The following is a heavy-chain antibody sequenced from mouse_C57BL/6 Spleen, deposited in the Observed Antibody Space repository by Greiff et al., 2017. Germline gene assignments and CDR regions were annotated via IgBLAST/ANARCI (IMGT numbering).Heavy chain of an antibody. CDR2: INPSNGGT. Sequence: VQLQQPGTELVKPGASVKLSCKASGYTFTSYWMHWVKQRPGQGLEWIGNINPSNGGTNYNEKFKSKATLTVDKSSSTAYMQLSSLTSEDSAVYYCARWDSYYYGSSYGFAYWGQGTLVTVSA. D-gene: IGHD1-1*01. CDR3: ARWDSYYYGSSYGFAY. J-gene: IGHJ3*01. CDR1: GYTFTSYW. V-gene: IGHV1-53*01.